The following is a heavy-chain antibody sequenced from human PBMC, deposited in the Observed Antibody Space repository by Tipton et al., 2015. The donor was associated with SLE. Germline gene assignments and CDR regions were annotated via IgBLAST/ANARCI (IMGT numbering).Heavy chain of an antibody. CDR3: ARVGVTIDWNFDL. J-gene: IGHJ2*01. Sequence: TLSLTCTVSGGSISSHYWSWIRQTPGKGLEWIGYILYTGSAKYNPTLLSRVTISVDTSKNQFSLMLSSVTAADTAVYYCARVGVTIDWNFDLWGRGALVSVSS. D-gene: IGHD1-26*01. CDR2: ILYTGSA. V-gene: IGHV4-59*11. CDR1: GGSISSHY.